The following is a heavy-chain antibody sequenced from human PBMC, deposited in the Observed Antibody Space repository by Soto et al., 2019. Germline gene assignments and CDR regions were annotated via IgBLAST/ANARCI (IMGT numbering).Heavy chain of an antibody. V-gene: IGHV1-3*01. CDR1: GYTFTSYA. CDR2: INAGNGNA. J-gene: IGHJ4*02. CDR3: ARGEEIYGGYEYYFDY. D-gene: IGHD5-12*01. Sequence: GASVKVSCKASGYTFTSYAMHWVRQAPGQRLEWMGWINAGNGNAKYSQKFQGRVTITRDTSASTAYMELSSLRSEDTAVYYCARGEEIYGGYEYYFDYWGQGTLVTVSS.